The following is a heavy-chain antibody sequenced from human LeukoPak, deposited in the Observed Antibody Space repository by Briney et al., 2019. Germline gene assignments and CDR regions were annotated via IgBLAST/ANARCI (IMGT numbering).Heavy chain of an antibody. CDR2: IIPILGIA. J-gene: IGHJ4*02. CDR1: GGTFSSYA. D-gene: IGHD2-21*02. CDR3: ARVGRGLHLGRDY. Sequence: SVKVSCKASGGTFSSYAISWVRQAPGQGLEWMGRIIPILGIANYAQKFQGRVTITADKSTSTAYMELSSLRSEDTAVYYCARVGRGLHLGRDYWGQGTLVTVSS. V-gene: IGHV1-69*04.